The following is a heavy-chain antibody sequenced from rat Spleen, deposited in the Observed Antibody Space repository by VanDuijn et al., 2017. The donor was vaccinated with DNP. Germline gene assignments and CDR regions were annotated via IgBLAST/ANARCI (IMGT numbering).Heavy chain of an antibody. J-gene: IGHJ2*01. D-gene: IGHD5-1*01. CDR3: ARIGSSYFDY. V-gene: IGHV5-22*01. Sequence: EVHLVESGGALVQPGRSLKLSCAASGFTFSDYYMAWVRQAPKKGREWVASVSYEGSGTYYGDSVKGRFTISRDNAKSTLYLQMNSLRSEDTATYYCARIGSSYFDYWGQGVMVTVSS. CDR1: GFTFSDYY. CDR2: VSYEGSGT.